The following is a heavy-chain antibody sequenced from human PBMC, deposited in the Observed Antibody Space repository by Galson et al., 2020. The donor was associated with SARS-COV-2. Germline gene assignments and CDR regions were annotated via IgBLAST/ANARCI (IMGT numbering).Heavy chain of an antibody. J-gene: IGHJ2*01. CDR3: AKDSGTRYWYFDL. Sequence: GGSLRLSCAASGFTFSSYGMHWVRQAPGKGLEWVAVISYDGSNKYYADSVKGRFTISRDNSKNTLYLQMNSLRAEDTAVYYCAKDSGTRYWYFDLWGRGTLVTVSS. V-gene: IGHV3-30*18. CDR1: GFTFSSYG. CDR2: ISYDGSNK.